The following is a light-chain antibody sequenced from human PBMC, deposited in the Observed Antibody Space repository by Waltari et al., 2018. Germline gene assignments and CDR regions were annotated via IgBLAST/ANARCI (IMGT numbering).Light chain of an antibody. CDR3: QQYGSSVLYT. CDR1: QSLTKRY. Sequence: EVVLTQSPDTLSLSPGERATPSCRTSQSLTKRYLAWYQQRPGQAPRLLIYGASSRAAGIPDRFIGSGSGTDFTLTISRLEPEDSAVYYCQQYGSSVLYTFGQGTKLEIK. V-gene: IGKV3-20*01. CDR2: GAS. J-gene: IGKJ2*01.